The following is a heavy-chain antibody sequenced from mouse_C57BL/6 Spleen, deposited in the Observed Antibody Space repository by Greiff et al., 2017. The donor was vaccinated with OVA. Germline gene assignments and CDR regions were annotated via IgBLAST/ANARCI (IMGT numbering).Heavy chain of an antibody. CDR2: IRLKSDNYAT. CDR1: GFTFSHYW. CDR3: TAGPRLYWYCDV. Sequence: EVKLMESGGGLVQPGGSMKLSCVASGFTFSHYWMNWVRQSPEKGLEWVAQIRLKSDNYATHYAESVKGRFTISRDDSKSSVSLQMNNLRAEDTGIYYCTAGPRLYWYCDVWGTGTTVTVSS. J-gene: IGHJ1*03. V-gene: IGHV6-3*01.